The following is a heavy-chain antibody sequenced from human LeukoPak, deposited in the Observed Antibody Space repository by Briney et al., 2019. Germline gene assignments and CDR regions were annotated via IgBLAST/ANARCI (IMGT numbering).Heavy chain of an antibody. CDR3: AIAGDDAFDI. J-gene: IGHJ3*02. D-gene: IGHD3-10*01. Sequence: SETLSLTCTVSGGSISSYDWSWIRQPPGKGLEWIGYIYYSGSTNYNPSLKSRVTISVDTSKNQFSLKLSSVTTADTAVYYCAIAGDDAFDIWGQGTMVTVSS. CDR2: IYYSGST. CDR1: GGSISSYD. V-gene: IGHV4-59*01.